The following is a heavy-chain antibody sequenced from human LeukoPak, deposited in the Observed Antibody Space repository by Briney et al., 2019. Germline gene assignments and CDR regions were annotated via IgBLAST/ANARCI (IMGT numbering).Heavy chain of an antibody. V-gene: IGHV3-30*02. CDR1: GFTFSNYG. Sequence: GGSLRLSCAASGFTFSNYGMHWVRQAPGKGLEWVAFIRYDGSNKSYADSVKGRFTISRDNSKNTLYLQMNSLRAADTAVYYCAKDPTHYRVWDDYDSTVLSYWGQGTLVTVSS. CDR2: IRYDGSNK. CDR3: AKDPTHYRVWDDYDSTVLSY. D-gene: IGHD3-22*01. J-gene: IGHJ4*02.